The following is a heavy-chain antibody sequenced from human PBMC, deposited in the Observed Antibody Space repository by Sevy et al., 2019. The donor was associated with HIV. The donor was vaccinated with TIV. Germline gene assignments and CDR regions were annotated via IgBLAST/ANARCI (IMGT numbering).Heavy chain of an antibody. D-gene: IGHD3-22*01. CDR1: GGSMNYYY. J-gene: IGHJ3*02. CDR3: ARVDYDVGSVATFDI. V-gene: IGHV4-59*01. CDR2: IYYTGIT. Sequence: SETLSLSCTVSGGSMNYYYWTWIRQPPGKGLEWIGYIYYTGITTYKSSLQSRVTISIDTSKNHFSLKLISVTTADTAVYYCARVDYDVGSVATFDIWGQGTMVTVSS.